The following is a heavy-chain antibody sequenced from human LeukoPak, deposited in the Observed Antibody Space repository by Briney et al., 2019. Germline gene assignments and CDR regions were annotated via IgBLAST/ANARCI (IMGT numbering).Heavy chain of an antibody. Sequence: GASVKVSCKVSGYTLTELSMHWVRQAPGKGLEWMGGFDPEDGETIYAQKFQGRVTMTEDTSTDTAYMELSSLRSEDTAVYYCATHPIYDILTGEGGDYYYYGMDVWGQGTTVTVSS. CDR1: GYTLTELS. V-gene: IGHV1-24*01. J-gene: IGHJ6*02. CDR2: FDPEDGET. CDR3: ATHPIYDILTGEGGDYYYYGMDV. D-gene: IGHD3-9*01.